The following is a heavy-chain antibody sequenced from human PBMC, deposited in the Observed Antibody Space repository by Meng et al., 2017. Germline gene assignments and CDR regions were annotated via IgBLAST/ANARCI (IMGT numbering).Heavy chain of an antibody. D-gene: IGHD6-25*01. CDR1: GSHFPDYD. Sequence: QVQLVHSVAEVKKPGASVKVSCTPSGSHFPDYDIPWVRRAPGQGLEWMGRINPKSGDTHYAQKFQARVTMTGDTSISTAYMELSGLRSDDTAMYYCARDEDISAAGKLFGDYWGQGTLVTVSS. CDR3: ARDEDISAAGKLFGDY. J-gene: IGHJ4*02. V-gene: IGHV1-2*06. CDR2: INPKSGDT.